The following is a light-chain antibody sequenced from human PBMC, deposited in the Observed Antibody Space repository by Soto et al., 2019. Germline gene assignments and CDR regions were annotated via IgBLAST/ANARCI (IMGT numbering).Light chain of an antibody. V-gene: IGKV1-6*01. CDR3: LQDYNYPWT. CDR1: QGIRND. Sequence: AIQMTQSPSSLSASVGDRVTITCRASQGIRNDLGWYQQKPGKAPKLLICAASSLESGVPSRLSGRGSGTDFTLTISSLQPEDFATYYCLQDYNYPWTFGQGTKVEIK. J-gene: IGKJ1*01. CDR2: AAS.